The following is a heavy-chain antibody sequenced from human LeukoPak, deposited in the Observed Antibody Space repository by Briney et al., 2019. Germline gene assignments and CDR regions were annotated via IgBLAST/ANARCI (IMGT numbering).Heavy chain of an antibody. J-gene: IGHJ5*02. CDR3: ARGPILGDL. D-gene: IGHD2/OR15-2a*01. CDR2: IRSKEYGGAS. CDR1: GFTFGDYA. V-gene: IGHV3-49*03. Sequence: GGSLRLSCTASGFTFGDYAMSWFRQAPEKGLEWVAFIRSKEYGGASEYAASVKGRFTISRDNAKNSLYLQMNSLRAEDTAVYSCARGPILGDLWGQGTLVIVSS.